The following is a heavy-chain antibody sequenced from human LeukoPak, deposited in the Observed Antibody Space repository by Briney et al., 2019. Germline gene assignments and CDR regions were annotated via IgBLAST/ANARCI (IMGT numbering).Heavy chain of an antibody. CDR3: ARGPGYNKYYDFWSGYLGPFMDV. V-gene: IGHV4-30-2*01. CDR1: GGSISSGGYS. Sequence: PSETLSLTCAVSGGSISSGGYSWSWIRQPPGKGLEWIGYIYHSGSTYYNPSLKSRVTISVDTSKNQFSLKLSSVTAADTAVYYCARGPGYNKYYDFWSGYLGPFMDVWGQGTTVTVSS. J-gene: IGHJ6*02. D-gene: IGHD3-3*01. CDR2: IYHSGST.